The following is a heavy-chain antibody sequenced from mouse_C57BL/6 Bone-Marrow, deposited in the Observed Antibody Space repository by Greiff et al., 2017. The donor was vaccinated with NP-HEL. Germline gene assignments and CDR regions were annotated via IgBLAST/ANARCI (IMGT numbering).Heavy chain of an antibody. CDR2: IYPRSGNT. J-gene: IGHJ4*01. CDR3: ARRLLYAMDY. V-gene: IGHV1-81*01. Sequence: QVQLQQSGAELARPGASVKLSCKASGYTFTSYGISWVKQRTGQGLEWIGEIYPRSGNTYYNEKFKGKATLTADKSSSTAYMALRSLTSEDSAVYFCARRLLYAMDYWGQGTSVTVSS. CDR1: GYTFTSYG. D-gene: IGHD1-1*01.